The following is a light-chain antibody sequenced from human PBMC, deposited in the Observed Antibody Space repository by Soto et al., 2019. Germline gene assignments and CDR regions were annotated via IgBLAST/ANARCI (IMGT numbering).Light chain of an antibody. V-gene: IGLV2-11*01. CDR2: DVS. J-gene: IGLJ1*01. Sequence: QSALTQPRSVSGSPGQSVTVSCIGTSSDVGDYNSVSWYQQHPGKAPKLMIYDVSKRPSGVPDRFSGSKSGNTASLTISGLQAEDEADYYCVSWDDSLSGLVFGTGTKLTVL. CDR3: VSWDDSLSGLV. CDR1: SSDVGDYNS.